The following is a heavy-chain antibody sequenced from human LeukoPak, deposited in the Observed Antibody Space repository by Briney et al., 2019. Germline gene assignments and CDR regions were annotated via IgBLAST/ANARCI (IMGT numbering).Heavy chain of an antibody. CDR2: ISWNSGSI. J-gene: IGHJ4*02. CDR3: ARSHHLYSSSWYYFDY. CDR1: GFTFDDYA. V-gene: IGHV3-9*03. D-gene: IGHD6-13*01. Sequence: GGSLRLSCAASGFTFDDYAMHWVRQAPGKGLEWVSGISWNSGSIGYADSVKGRFTISRDNAKNSLYLQMNSLRAEDMALYYCARSHHLYSSSWYYFDYWGQGTLVTVPS.